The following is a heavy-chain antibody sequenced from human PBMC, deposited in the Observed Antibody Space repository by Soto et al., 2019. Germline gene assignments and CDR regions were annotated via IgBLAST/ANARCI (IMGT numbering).Heavy chain of an antibody. CDR3: AKSWNGFNYMDV. Sequence: GGSLRLSCAASGFTFSSYAMSWVRQAPGKGLEWVSAISGSGGSTYYTDSVKGRFTISRDNSKNTLYLQMNSLRAEDTAVYYCAKSWNGFNYMDVWGKGTTVTVSS. V-gene: IGHV3-23*01. D-gene: IGHD1-1*01. CDR1: GFTFSSYA. J-gene: IGHJ6*03. CDR2: ISGSGGST.